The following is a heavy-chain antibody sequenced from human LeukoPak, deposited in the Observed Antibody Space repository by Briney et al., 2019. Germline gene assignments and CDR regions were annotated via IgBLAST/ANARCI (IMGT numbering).Heavy chain of an antibody. V-gene: IGHV6-1*01. CDR1: GDSVSSNSAA. Sequence: SQTLSLTCAISGDSVSSNSAAWNWIRQSPSRGLEWLGRTYYRSKWYNDYAVSVKSRITINPDTSKNQFSLQLNSVTPEDTAVYYCARAKGIGLRGYSYGYYFDYWGQGTLVSVSS. CDR3: ARAKGIGLRGYSYGYYFDY. J-gene: IGHJ4*02. D-gene: IGHD5-18*01. CDR2: TYYRSKWYN.